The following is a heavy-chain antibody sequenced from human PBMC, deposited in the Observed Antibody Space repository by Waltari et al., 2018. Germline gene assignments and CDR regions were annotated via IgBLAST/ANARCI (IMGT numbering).Heavy chain of an antibody. J-gene: IGHJ5*02. V-gene: IGHV4-39*07. CDR1: GGSISSSSYY. Sequence: QLQLQESGPGLVKPSETLSLTCTVSGGSISSSSYYWGWIRQPPGEGLEWIGSIYYSGSTYYNPSLKSRVTISVDTSKNQFSLKLSSVTAADTAVYYCARIGVYCSSTSCSPNWFDPWGQGTLVTVSS. CDR2: IYYSGST. D-gene: IGHD2-2*01. CDR3: ARIGVYCSSTSCSPNWFDP.